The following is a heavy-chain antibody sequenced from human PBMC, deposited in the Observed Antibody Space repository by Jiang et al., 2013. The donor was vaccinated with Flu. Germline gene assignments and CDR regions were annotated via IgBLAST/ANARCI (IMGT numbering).Heavy chain of an antibody. CDR2: INPNSGGT. D-gene: IGHD2-2*01. Sequence: GAEVKKPGASVKVSCKASGYTFTGYYMHWVRQAPGQGLEWMGWINPNSGGTNYAQKFQGWVTMTRDTSISTAYMELSRLRSDDTAVYYCARDLGYCSSTSCYYYFDYWGQGTLVTVSS. CDR1: GYTFTGYY. J-gene: IGHJ4*02. CDR3: ARDLGYCSSTSCYYYFDY. V-gene: IGHV1-2*04.